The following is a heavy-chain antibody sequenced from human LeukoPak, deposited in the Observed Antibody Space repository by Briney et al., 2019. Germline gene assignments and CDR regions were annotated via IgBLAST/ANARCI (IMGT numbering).Heavy chain of an antibody. J-gene: IGHJ5*02. D-gene: IGHD1-7*01. CDR2: IIPIFGTA. CDR1: GGTFSSYA. Sequence: SVKVSCKASGGTFSSYAISWVRQAPGQGLECMGGIIPIFGTANYAQKFQGRVTITADKSTSTAYMELSSLRSEDTAVYYCARDQNYPYNWFDPWGQGTLVTVSS. V-gene: IGHV1-69*06. CDR3: ARDQNYPYNWFDP.